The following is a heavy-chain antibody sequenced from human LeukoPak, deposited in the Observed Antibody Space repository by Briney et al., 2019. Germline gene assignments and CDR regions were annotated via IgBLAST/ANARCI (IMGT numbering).Heavy chain of an antibody. J-gene: IGHJ4*02. V-gene: IGHV3-74*01. Sequence: GGSLRLSCAASGFTFRSYWMHWVRQAPGKGLVWVSRINGDGSSTSYADSVKGRFTISRDNAKNTLYLQMNSLGAEDTAVYYCAGGELLLDYWGQGTLVTVSS. CDR1: GFTFRSYW. D-gene: IGHD1-7*01. CDR2: INGDGSST. CDR3: AGGELLLDY.